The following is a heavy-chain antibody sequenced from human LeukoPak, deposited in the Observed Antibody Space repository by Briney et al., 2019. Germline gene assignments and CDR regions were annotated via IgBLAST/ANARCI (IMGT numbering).Heavy chain of an antibody. CDR1: GGSISSYY. J-gene: IGHJ5*02. CDR2: INTSGSA. Sequence: SETLTLTCTASGGSISSYYRSWIRQPAGKGLEWIGPINTSGSANYNPSLKSRVTISVDTFKNQFSLKLSSVTAADTAVYYCAREPAIFGSYDWFDPWGQGTLVTVSS. CDR3: AREPAIFGSYDWFDP. V-gene: IGHV4-4*07. D-gene: IGHD2-21*02.